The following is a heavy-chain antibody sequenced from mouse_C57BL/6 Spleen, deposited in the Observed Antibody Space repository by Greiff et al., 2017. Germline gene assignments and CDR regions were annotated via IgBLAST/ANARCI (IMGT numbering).Heavy chain of an antibody. D-gene: IGHD1-1*01. V-gene: IGHV14-3*01. CDR3: AEVITTVVADAMDY. J-gene: IGHJ4*01. CDR1: GFNIKNTY. Sequence: VQLKESVAELVRPGASVKLSCTASGFNIKNTYMHWVKQRPEQGLEWIGRIDPANGNTKYAPKFQGKATITADTSSNTAYLQLSSLTSEDTAIYYCAEVITTVVADAMDYWGQGTSVTVSS. CDR2: IDPANGNT.